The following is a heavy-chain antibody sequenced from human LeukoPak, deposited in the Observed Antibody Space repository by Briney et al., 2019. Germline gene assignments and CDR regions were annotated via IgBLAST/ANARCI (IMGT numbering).Heavy chain of an antibody. CDR1: GFTFTDYW. Sequence: GRSLRLSCAASGFTFTDYWMTWVRQAPGQGLEWMANIRQDGGATYYGDSVKGRFTISRDNAKNSLFLQMNNLRAEDTAVYYCATSKDTAGGPYWGQGTLVTVSS. D-gene: IGHD5-18*01. V-gene: IGHV3-7*01. CDR3: ATSKDTAGGPY. J-gene: IGHJ4*02. CDR2: IRQDGGAT.